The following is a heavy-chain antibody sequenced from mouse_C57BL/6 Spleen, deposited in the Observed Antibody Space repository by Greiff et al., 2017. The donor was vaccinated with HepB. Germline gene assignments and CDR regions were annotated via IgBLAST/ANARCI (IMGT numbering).Heavy chain of an antibody. CDR1: GFTFTDYY. D-gene: IGHD2-1*01. J-gene: IGHJ2*01. CDR3: ARSGGNYDY. CDR2: IRNKANGYTT. Sequence: DVQLVESGGGLVQPGGSLSLSCAASGFTFTDYYMSWVRQPPGKALEWLGFIRNKANGYTTEYSASVKGRFTISRDNSQSILYLQMNALRAEDSATYYCARSGGNYDYWGQGTTLTVSS. V-gene: IGHV7-3*01.